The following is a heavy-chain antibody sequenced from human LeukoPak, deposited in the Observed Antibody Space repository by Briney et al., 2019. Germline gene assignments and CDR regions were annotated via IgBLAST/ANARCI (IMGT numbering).Heavy chain of an antibody. D-gene: IGHD4/OR15-4a*01. CDR1: GGSISSYY. Sequence: PSETLSLTCTVSGGSISSYYWSWIRQPPGKGLEWIGYIYYSGSTNYNPSLKSRVTISVDTSKDQFSLKLSSVTAADTAVYYCARSEGGSARLWGGLNWFDPRGQGTLVTVSS. V-gene: IGHV4-59*01. J-gene: IGHJ5*02. CDR2: IYYSGST. CDR3: ARSEGGSARLWGGLNWFDP.